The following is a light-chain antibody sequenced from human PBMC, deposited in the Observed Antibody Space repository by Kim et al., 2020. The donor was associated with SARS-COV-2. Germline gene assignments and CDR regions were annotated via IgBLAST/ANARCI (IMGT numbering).Light chain of an antibody. CDR3: QQYNMSAGT. J-gene: IGKJ1*01. Sequence: ENVLTQSPGTLSLSPGERATPSCRASQSVGSNYLAWYQQKPGQAPLLLIYGASTRATDIPERFSGSGSGTDFSLSISRLEPEDSAVYYCQQYNMSAGTFGQGTKVDIK. V-gene: IGKV3-20*01. CDR2: GAS. CDR1: QSVGSNY.